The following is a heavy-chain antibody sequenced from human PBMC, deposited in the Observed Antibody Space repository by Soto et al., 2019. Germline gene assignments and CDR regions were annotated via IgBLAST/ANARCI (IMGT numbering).Heavy chain of an antibody. J-gene: IGHJ4*02. CDR2: ISRDGSHK. CDR3: SRGTYYPQSSGLHADY. CDR1: GFIFRNYA. Sequence: GGSLRLSCAASGFIFRNYAIHWVRQAPGKGLEWVAVISRDGSHKYYLDSVKGRFTISRDNSKDTVNLLMNSLRDDDSAVYYCSRGTYYPQSSGLHADYWGPGTVVTVS. V-gene: IGHV3-30*04. D-gene: IGHD3-22*01.